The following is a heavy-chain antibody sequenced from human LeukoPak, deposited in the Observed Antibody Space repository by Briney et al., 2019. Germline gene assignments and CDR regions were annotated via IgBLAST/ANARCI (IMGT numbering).Heavy chain of an antibody. CDR3: ARLSSTAARYFDY. CDR1: GYSFTTYW. J-gene: IGHJ4*02. Sequence: GESLKISCTGSGYSFTTYWIGWVRQMPGKGLEWMGIIYPGDSDIRYSPSFQGHVTISAAKSITTAYLQWSSLKASDTAMYYCARLSSTAARYFDYWGQGTLVTVSS. V-gene: IGHV5-51*01. D-gene: IGHD2-2*01. CDR2: IYPGDSDI.